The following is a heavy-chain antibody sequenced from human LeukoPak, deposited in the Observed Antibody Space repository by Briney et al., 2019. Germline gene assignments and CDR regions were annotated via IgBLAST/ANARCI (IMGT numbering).Heavy chain of an antibody. V-gene: IGHV4-34*01. CDR3: ARGPGGYFY. D-gene: IGHD3-16*01. Sequence: PSETLSLTCAVYGGSFSGYYWSWIRQPPGKGLEWIGEINHSGSTNYNPSLKSRVTISVDTSKNQFSLKLSSVTAADTAVYYCARGPGGYFYWGQGTLVTVSS. CDR2: INHSGST. CDR1: GGSFSGYY. J-gene: IGHJ4*02.